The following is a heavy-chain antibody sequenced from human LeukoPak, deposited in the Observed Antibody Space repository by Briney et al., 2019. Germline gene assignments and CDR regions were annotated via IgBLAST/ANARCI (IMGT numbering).Heavy chain of an antibody. CDR2: INSDGSST. Sequence: GGSLILSCAASGFTFSSYWMHWVRQAPGKGLVWVSRINSDGSSTTYADSVKGRFTISRDNAKNTLYLQMNSLRAEDTAMYYCVRQYSYDSSGYYPWDYWGQGTLVTVSS. D-gene: IGHD3-22*01. CDR3: VRQYSYDSSGYYPWDY. J-gene: IGHJ4*02. CDR1: GFTFSSYW. V-gene: IGHV3-74*01.